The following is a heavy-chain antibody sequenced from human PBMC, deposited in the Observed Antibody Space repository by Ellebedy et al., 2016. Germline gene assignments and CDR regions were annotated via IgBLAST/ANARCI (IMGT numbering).Heavy chain of an antibody. J-gene: IGHJ4*02. D-gene: IGHD3-3*01. CDR2: IYYSGSS. Sequence: SETLSLXCTVSGGSVSGATYYWNWIRQPPGKGLEWIGYIYYSGSSNYNPSLRSRVTMSVDRSKNQFSLKLTSVTAADTGTYFCARADYWSGYASWHLNVWGRGALVTISS. V-gene: IGHV4-61*01. CDR3: ARADYWSGYASWHLNV. CDR1: GGSVSGATYY.